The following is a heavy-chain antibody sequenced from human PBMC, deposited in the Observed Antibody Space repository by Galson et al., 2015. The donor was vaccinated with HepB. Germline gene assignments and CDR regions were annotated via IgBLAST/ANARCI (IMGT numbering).Heavy chain of an antibody. CDR3: ARESGSSILADDAFDI. J-gene: IGHJ3*02. CDR1: GGTFSSYA. CDR2: IIPIFGTA. D-gene: IGHD3-3*02. V-gene: IGHV1-69*13. Sequence: SVKVSCKASGGTFSSYAISWVRQAPGQGLEWMGGIIPIFGTANYAQKFQGRVTITADESTSTAYMELSSLRSEDTAVYYCARESGSSILADDAFDIWGQGTMVTVSS.